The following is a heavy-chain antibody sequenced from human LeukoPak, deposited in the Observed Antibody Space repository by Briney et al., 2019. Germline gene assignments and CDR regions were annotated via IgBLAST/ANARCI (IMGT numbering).Heavy chain of an antibody. V-gene: IGHV1-18*01. D-gene: IGHD3-22*01. CDR2: ISAYNGNT. CDR3: ATYYYDSSGYYYGGFDY. J-gene: IGHJ4*02. Sequence: ASVKVSCKASGYTFSSYGINWVRQAPGQGLEWMGWISAYNGNTNYAQKLQGRVTMTTDTSTSTAYMELSSLRSEDTAVYYCATYYYDSSGYYYGGFDYWGQGTLVTVSS. CDR1: GYTFSSYG.